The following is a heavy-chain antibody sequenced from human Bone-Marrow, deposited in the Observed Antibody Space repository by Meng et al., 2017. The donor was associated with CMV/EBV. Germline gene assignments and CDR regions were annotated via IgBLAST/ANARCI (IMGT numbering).Heavy chain of an antibody. J-gene: IGHJ3*02. D-gene: IGHD6-19*01. CDR1: GFTVSSNY. Sequence: GESLKISCAGSGFTVSSNYMSWVRQAPGKGLEWVSVIYSGGSTYYADSVKGRFTSSRDNSKNTLYLQIHSLRAEDTAVYYCARIAAVAGTRGAFDIWGQGTMVTVSS. V-gene: IGHV3-66*02. CDR2: IYSGGST. CDR3: ARIAAVAGTRGAFDI.